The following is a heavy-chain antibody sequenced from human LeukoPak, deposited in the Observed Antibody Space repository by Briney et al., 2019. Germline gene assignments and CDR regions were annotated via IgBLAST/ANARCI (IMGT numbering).Heavy chain of an antibody. Sequence: PSETLSLTCTVSGGSISSSSYYWGWIRQPPGKGLEWIGSIYYSGSTYYNPSLKSRVTISVDTSKNQFSLKLSSVTAADTAIYYCARTYYYGSGRYFDYWGQGTLVTVSS. CDR2: IYYSGST. CDR1: GGSISSSSYY. D-gene: IGHD3-10*01. V-gene: IGHV4-39*07. CDR3: ARTYYYGSGRYFDY. J-gene: IGHJ4*02.